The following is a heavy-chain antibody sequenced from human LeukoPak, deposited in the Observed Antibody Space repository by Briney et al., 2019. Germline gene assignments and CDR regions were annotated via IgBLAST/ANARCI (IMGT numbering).Heavy chain of an antibody. J-gene: IGHJ4*02. CDR3: ATIMVRGVILDY. V-gene: IGHV3-11*01. D-gene: IGHD3-10*01. CDR1: GFTFSDYY. Sequence: GGSLRLSCAASGFTFSDYYMSWIRQAPGKGLEWVSYISSSGSTIYYADSVKGRFTIPRDNAKNSLYLQMNSLRAEDTAVYYCATIMVRGVILDYWGQGTLVTVSS. CDR2: ISSSGSTI.